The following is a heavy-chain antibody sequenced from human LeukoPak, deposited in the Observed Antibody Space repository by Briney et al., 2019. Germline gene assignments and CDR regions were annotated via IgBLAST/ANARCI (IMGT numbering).Heavy chain of an antibody. CDR2: ISSSSSYI. V-gene: IGHV3-11*06. CDR1: GFTFSDYY. Sequence: PGGSLRLSRAASGFTFSDYYMSWIRQAPGKGLEWVSSISSSSSYIYYADSVKGRFTISRDNAKNSLYLQMNSLRAEDTAVYYCARDHCGGDCYYDYWGQGTLVTVSS. J-gene: IGHJ4*02. D-gene: IGHD2-21*02. CDR3: ARDHCGGDCYYDY.